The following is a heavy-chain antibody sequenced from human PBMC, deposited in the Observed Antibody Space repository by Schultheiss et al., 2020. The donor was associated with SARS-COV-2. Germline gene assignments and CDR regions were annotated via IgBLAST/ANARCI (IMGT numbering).Heavy chain of an antibody. J-gene: IGHJ3*02. CDR1: GGSISSYY. CDR2: INHSGST. Sequence: GSLRLSCTVSGGSISSYYWSWIRQPPGKGLEWIGEINHSGSTNYNPSLKSRVTISVDTSKNQFSLKLSSVTAADTAVYYCARWPGGYDWGAFDIWGQGTMVTVSS. V-gene: IGHV4-34*01. D-gene: IGHD5-12*01. CDR3: ARWPGGYDWGAFDI.